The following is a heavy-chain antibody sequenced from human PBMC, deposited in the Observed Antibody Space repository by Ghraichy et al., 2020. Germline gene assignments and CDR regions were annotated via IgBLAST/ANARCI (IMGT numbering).Heavy chain of an antibody. CDR2: MNPNSGNT. CDR1: GYTFTSYD. CDR3: ARGSYGYLYYYYGMDV. Sequence: ASVKVSCKASGYTFTSYDMHWVRQATGQGLEWMGWMNPNSGNTGYAQKFQGRVTMTRNTSISTAYMELSSLRSEDTAVYYCARGSYGYLYYYYGMDVWGQGTTVTVSS. D-gene: IGHD5-18*01. J-gene: IGHJ6*02. V-gene: IGHV1-8*02.